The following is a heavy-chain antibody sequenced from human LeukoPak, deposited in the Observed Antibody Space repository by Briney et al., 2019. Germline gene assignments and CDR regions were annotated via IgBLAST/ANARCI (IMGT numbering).Heavy chain of an antibody. D-gene: IGHD1-26*01. CDR3: AKSGKYFRDFDY. CDR1: GFIFSGSG. J-gene: IGHJ4*02. Sequence: GGSLRVSCAGSGFIFSGSGMSWVRQAPGKGLEWVSSISSSSSYIYYADSLKGRFTISRDNAKNSLFLQMDSLRDEDTAVYYCAKSGKYFRDFDYWGQGTLVTVSS. CDR2: ISSSSSYI. V-gene: IGHV3-21*01.